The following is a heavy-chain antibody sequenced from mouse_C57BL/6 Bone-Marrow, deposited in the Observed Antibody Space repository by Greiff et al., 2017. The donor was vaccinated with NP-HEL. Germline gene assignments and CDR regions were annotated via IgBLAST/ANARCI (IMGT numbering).Heavy chain of an antibody. CDR1: GYTFTSYW. CDR3: ARAGGWLLRYAMDY. D-gene: IGHD2-3*01. J-gene: IGHJ4*01. CDR2: IDPNSGGT. Sequence: VQLVESGAELVKPGASVKLSCKASGYTFTSYWMHWVKQRPGRGLEWIGRIDPNSGGTKYNEKFKSKATLTVDKPSSTAYMQLSSLTSEDSAVYYCARAGGWLLRYAMDYWGQGTSVTVSS. V-gene: IGHV1-72*01.